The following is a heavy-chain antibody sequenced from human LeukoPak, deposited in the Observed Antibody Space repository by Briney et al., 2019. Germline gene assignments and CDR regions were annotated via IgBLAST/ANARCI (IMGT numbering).Heavy chain of an antibody. CDR1: GGSISSYY. CDR2: IYYSGST. CDR3: ARSLSGSYYKGLDY. J-gene: IGHJ4*02. Sequence: PSETLSLTCTVSGGSISSYYWSWIRQPPGKGLEWIGYIYYSGSTNYNPSLKSRVTISVDTSENQFSLKLSSVTAADTAVYYCARSLSGSYYKGLDYWGQGTLATVSS. V-gene: IGHV4-59*01. D-gene: IGHD3-10*01.